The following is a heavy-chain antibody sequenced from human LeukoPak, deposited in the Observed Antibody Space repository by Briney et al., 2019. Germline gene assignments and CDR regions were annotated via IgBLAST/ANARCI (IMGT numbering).Heavy chain of an antibody. CDR3: ARHPYSSGWGLDY. CDR2: IYYSGGT. D-gene: IGHD6-19*01. CDR1: GFTFSSYA. Sequence: GSLRLSCAASGFTFSSYAMGWIRQPPGKGLEWIGSIYYSGGTYYNPSLKSRVTISVDTSKNQFSLKLTSVTAADTAVYYCARHPYSSGWGLDYWGQGTLVTVSS. J-gene: IGHJ4*02. V-gene: IGHV4-39*01.